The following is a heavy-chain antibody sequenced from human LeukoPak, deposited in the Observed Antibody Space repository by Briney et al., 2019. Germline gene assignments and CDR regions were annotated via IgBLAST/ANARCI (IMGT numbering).Heavy chain of an antibody. Sequence: RSSETLSLTCTVSGGSISSYYWSWIRRPPGKGLEWIGYIYYSGSTNYNPSLKSRVTISVDTSKNQFSLKLSSVTAADTAVYYCARESNGMDVWGQGTTVTVSS. J-gene: IGHJ6*02. V-gene: IGHV4-59*01. CDR2: IYYSGST. CDR3: ARESNGMDV. CDR1: GGSISSYY.